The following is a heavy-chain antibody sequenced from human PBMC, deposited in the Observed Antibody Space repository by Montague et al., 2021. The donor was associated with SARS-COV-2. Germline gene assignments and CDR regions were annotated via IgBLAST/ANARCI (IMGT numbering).Heavy chain of an antibody. CDR2: VDYSGNT. J-gene: IGHJ4*02. Sequence: SETLSLTCTVTGGPISGSSDYWGWIRQSPGRGLEWIASVDYSGNTYYSPSLKSRVTISVDTSKNQFSLKLSSVTAADTAVYYCARTPAVYVVVVPAARGHFDYWGQGTLVTVSS. CDR1: GGPISGSSDY. V-gene: IGHV4-39*07. CDR3: ARTPAVYVVVVPAARGHFDY. D-gene: IGHD2-2*01.